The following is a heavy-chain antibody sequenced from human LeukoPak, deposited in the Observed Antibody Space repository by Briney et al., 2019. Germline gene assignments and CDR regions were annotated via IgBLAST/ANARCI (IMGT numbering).Heavy chain of an antibody. V-gene: IGHV4-39*01. Sequence: SETLSLTCTVSGGSISSSSYYWGWIRQPPGKGLEWIGSIYYSGSTYYNPSLKSRVTISVDTSKNQFSLKLSSVTAADTAVYYCARHQLLWIVGAITTPLDYWGQGTLVTVSS. CDR2: IYYSGST. J-gene: IGHJ4*02. CDR3: ARHQLLWIVGAITTPLDY. D-gene: IGHD1-26*01. CDR1: GGSISSSSYY.